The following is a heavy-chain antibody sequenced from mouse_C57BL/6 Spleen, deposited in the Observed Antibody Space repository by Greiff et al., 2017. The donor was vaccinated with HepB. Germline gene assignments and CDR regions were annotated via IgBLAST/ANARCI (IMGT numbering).Heavy chain of an antibody. D-gene: IGHD2-5*01. CDR1: GYTFTSYW. Sequence: QVQLQQPGAELVRPGSSVKLSCKASGYTFTSYWMHWVKQRPIQGLEWIGNIDPSDSETHYNQKFKDKATLTVDKSSSTAYMQLSSLTSEDSAVYYCARDSSYYSNYMAWFAYWGQGTLVTVSA. CDR3: ARDSSYYSNYMAWFAY. J-gene: IGHJ3*01. V-gene: IGHV1-52*01. CDR2: IDPSDSET.